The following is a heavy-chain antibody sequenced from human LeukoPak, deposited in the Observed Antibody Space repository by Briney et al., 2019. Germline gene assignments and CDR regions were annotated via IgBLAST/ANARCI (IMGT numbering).Heavy chain of an antibody. CDR2: ISGSGGST. V-gene: IGHV3-23*01. CDR1: GFTFSSYA. D-gene: IGHD3-22*01. CDR3: AKDGRHYYDSSGYYSEYFQH. J-gene: IGHJ1*01. Sequence: GGSLRLSCAASGFTFSSYAMSWVRQAPGKGLEWVSAISGSGGSTYYADSVKGRFTISRDNSKNTLYLQMNGLRAEDTAVYYCAKDGRHYYDSSGYYSEYFQHWGQGTLVTVSS.